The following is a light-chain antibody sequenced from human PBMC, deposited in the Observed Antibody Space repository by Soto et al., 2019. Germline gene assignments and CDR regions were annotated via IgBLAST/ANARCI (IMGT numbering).Light chain of an antibody. V-gene: IGKV1-39*01. J-gene: IGKJ1*01. CDR1: QSISTY. CDR2: DSS. CDR3: QQSYSNPTWT. Sequence: DIQMTQSPSSLSASVGDRITITCRASQSISTYLNWYQQKPGEAPTLLVYDSSTLQSGVPSRFSGSGFGAEFTLTVSSLQPEDFATYYCQQSYSNPTWTFGQRTKVDIK.